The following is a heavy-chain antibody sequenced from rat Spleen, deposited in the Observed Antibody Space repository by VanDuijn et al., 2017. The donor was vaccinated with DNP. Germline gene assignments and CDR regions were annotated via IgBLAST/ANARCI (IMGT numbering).Heavy chain of an antibody. CDR3: VRPHYYYGSYPQY. CDR1: GFTFSDYY. Sequence: EVQLVESGGDLVQPGRSLKLSCAASGFTFSDYYMAWVRQAPTKGLEWVAYISYDGRNTYYGDSVKGRFTISRDNAKSTLYLQMNSLRSEDTATYHCVRPHYYYGSYPQYWGQGVMVTVTS. V-gene: IGHV5-22*01. J-gene: IGHJ2*01. D-gene: IGHD1-12*02. CDR2: ISYDGRNT.